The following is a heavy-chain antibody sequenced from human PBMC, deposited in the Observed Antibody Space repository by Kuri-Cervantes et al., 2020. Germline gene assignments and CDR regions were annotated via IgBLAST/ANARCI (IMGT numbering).Heavy chain of an antibody. Sequence: GGSLRLSCAASGFTFSNYAMSWVRQAPGKGLEWVSAISGSGGSTYYADSVKGRFTISRDNSKNTLYLQMNSLRAEDTAVYYCARDALSYSSGWYYFDYWGQGTLVTVSS. J-gene: IGHJ4*02. CDR1: GFTFSNYA. V-gene: IGHV3-23*01. CDR3: ARDALSYSSGWYYFDY. CDR2: ISGSGGST. D-gene: IGHD6-19*01.